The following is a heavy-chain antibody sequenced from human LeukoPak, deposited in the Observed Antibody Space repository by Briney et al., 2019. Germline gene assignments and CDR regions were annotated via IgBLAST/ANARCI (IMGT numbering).Heavy chain of an antibody. J-gene: IGHJ3*02. CDR3: ARQEMATIGRAFDI. V-gene: IGHV4-34*01. Sequence: SETLSLTCAVYGDSFSGYHWSWIRQPPGKGLEWIGEINQSGSTNYIPSLNSRVTMSVDTSKNQFSLKLSSVTAADTAVYYCARQEMATIGRAFDIWGQGTMVTVSS. CDR2: INQSGST. CDR1: GDSFSGYH. D-gene: IGHD5-24*01.